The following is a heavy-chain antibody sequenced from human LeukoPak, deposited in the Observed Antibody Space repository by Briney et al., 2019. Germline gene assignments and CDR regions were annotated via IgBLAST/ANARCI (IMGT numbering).Heavy chain of an antibody. D-gene: IGHD4-11*01. Sequence: GGSLRLSCAASGFTFDDYAMHWVRQAPGKGLEWVSGISWNSGSLGYADSVKGRFTISRDNAKNSLYLQMNSLRAEDTALYYCAKEKYSNYVKGWFDPWGQGTLVTVSS. CDR2: ISWNSGSL. V-gene: IGHV3-9*01. J-gene: IGHJ5*02. CDR3: AKEKYSNYVKGWFDP. CDR1: GFTFDDYA.